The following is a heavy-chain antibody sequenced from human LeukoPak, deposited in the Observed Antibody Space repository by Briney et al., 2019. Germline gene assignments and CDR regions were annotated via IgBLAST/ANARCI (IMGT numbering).Heavy chain of an antibody. J-gene: IGHJ3*02. Sequence: GGSLRLSCAASGFTFSKYWMSWVRQAPGKGLECVANIIQDGSEKYYVDSVRGRFTISRDNAKNSVYLQMNSLRAEDTAVYYCVSEGDGDKFRSAYDIWGPGTMVTVSS. V-gene: IGHV3-7*01. CDR1: GFTFSKYW. CDR3: VSEGDGDKFRSAYDI. D-gene: IGHD5-24*01. CDR2: IIQDGSEK.